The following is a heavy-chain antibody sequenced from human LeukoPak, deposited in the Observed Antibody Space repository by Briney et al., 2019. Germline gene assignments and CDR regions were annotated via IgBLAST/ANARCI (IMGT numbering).Heavy chain of an antibody. J-gene: IGHJ4*02. CDR3: ARVGVGDTSASDY. V-gene: IGHV4-39*07. Sequence: PSETLSLTYTVSGGSISSSSYYWGWIRQPPGKGLEWIGSIYYSGSTYYNPSLKSRVTISVDTSKNQFSLKLSSVTAADTAVYYCARVGVGDTSASDYWGQGTLVTVSS. D-gene: IGHD3-16*01. CDR1: GGSISSSSYY. CDR2: IYYSGST.